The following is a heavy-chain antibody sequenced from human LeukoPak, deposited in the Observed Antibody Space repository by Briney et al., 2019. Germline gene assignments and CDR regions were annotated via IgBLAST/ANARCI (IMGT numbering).Heavy chain of an antibody. CDR2: IGTAGDT. CDR3: ARVNSRGWLQLPVYYYYYMDV. D-gene: IGHD5-24*01. J-gene: IGHJ6*03. Sequence: GGSLRLSCAASGFTFSSYDMHWVRQATGKGLEWVSAIGTAGDTYYPGSVKGRFTISRENAKNPLYLQMNSLRAGDTAVYYCARVNSRGWLQLPVYYYYYMDVWGKGTTVTIS. CDR1: GFTFSSYD. V-gene: IGHV3-13*01.